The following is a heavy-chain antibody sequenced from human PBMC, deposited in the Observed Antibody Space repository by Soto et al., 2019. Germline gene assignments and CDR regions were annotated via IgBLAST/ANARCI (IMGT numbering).Heavy chain of an antibody. Sequence: SETLSLTCTVSGGSISSSSYYWGWIRQPPGKGLEWIGYIYYSGSTNYNPSLKSRVTISVDTSKNQFSLKLSSVTAADTAVYYCARDLVSGNLGYWGQGTLVTVSS. CDR1: GGSISSSSYY. CDR3: ARDLVSGNLGY. CDR2: IYYSGST. J-gene: IGHJ4*02. D-gene: IGHD1-20*01. V-gene: IGHV4-61*01.